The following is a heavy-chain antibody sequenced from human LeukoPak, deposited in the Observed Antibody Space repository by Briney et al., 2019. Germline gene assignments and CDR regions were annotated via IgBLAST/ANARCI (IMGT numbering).Heavy chain of an antibody. D-gene: IGHD2-2*02. Sequence: GGSLRLSCAASGFSFSSYSMNWVRQAPGKGLEGVTSISSSSSYIYYADSVKGRFTISRDNAKNSLYLQMNSLRAEDTAVYYCARDGDIVVVPAAIRDWGQGTLVTVSS. CDR1: GFSFSSYS. J-gene: IGHJ4*02. CDR3: ARDGDIVVVPAAIRD. V-gene: IGHV3-21*01. CDR2: ISSSSSYI.